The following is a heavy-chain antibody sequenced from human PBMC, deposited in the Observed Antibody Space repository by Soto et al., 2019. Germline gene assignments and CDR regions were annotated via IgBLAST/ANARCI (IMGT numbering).Heavy chain of an antibody. D-gene: IGHD2-2*01. CDR2: VYWGDSE. CDR1: GFSLSTRDVG. V-gene: IGHV2-5*02. CDR3: AHCRGGVASF. Sequence: QITLNESGPTLVKPTQTLTLTCTFSGFSLSTRDVGVGWIRQPPGEALEWLGVVYWGDSETYSPSLESRLTITKDTSKNQVVLRMTKMDPVDPDTYFCAHCRGGVASFWGQGTLVTVSS. J-gene: IGHJ4*02.